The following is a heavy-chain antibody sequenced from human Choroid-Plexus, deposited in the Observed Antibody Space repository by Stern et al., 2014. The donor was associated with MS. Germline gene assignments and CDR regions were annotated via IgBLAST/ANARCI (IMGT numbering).Heavy chain of an antibody. J-gene: IGHJ4*02. D-gene: IGHD4-23*01. CDR2: ISSGGSYI. CDR1: GFTFSSYS. CDR3: ARGRGGNYRYYFDY. V-gene: IGHV3-21*01. Sequence: EVQLVESGGGLVKPGGSLRRSCAASGFTFSSYSMNWVRQAPGKGLEWVASISSGGSYIYYADSLKGRFTISRDNAKNSLYLQMNSLRAEDTAVYYCARGRGGNYRYYFDYWGQGTLVTVSS.